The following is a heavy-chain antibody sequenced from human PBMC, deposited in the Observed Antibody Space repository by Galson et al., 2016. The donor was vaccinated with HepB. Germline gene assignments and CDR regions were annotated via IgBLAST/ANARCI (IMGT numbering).Heavy chain of an antibody. V-gene: IGHV2-5*02. J-gene: IGHJ4*02. Sequence: PALVKPTQTLTLTCTTSGFLLRSSGVSVGWIRQPPGKALEWLALIYWDDDVRYSPSLSSRLTITKDTSENQVVLTMTNVDPVDTATYFCAYSITLIPYIYWGPGILVAVSS. CDR2: IYWDDDV. CDR1: GFLLRSSGVS. D-gene: IGHD3-22*01. CDR3: AYSITLIPYIY.